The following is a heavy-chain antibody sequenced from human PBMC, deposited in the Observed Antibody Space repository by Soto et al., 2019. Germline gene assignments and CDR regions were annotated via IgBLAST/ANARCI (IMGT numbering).Heavy chain of an antibody. CDR2: ISGSGGST. V-gene: IGHV3-23*01. J-gene: IGHJ4*02. Sequence: GGSLRLSCAASGFTFSSYAMSWVRQAPGKGLEWVSAISGSGGSTYYADSGKGRFTISRDNSKNTLYLHMNSLGAEDTAVYDCAKRVRYSYAGAGVDYWGQGTLVTVSS. CDR1: GFTFSSYA. D-gene: IGHD5-18*01. CDR3: AKRVRYSYAGAGVDY.